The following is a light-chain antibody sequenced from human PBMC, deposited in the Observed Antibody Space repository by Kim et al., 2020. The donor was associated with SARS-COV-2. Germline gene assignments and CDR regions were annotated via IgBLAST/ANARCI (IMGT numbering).Light chain of an antibody. CDR2: AAS. CDR3: QKYNSAPWT. V-gene: IGKV1-27*01. CDR1: QGINNY. Sequence: ASVVDRVTITCRASQGINNYLAWYQQRPGKVPKLLIYAASTLQSGVPSRFSGSGFGTDFTLTISSLQPDDGATYYCQKYNSAPWTFGRGTKVDIK. J-gene: IGKJ1*01.